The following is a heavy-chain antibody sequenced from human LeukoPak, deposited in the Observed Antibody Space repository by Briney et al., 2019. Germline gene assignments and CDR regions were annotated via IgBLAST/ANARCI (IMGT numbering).Heavy chain of an antibody. J-gene: IGHJ4*02. CDR1: GYRFTSYW. V-gene: IGHV5-51*01. D-gene: IGHD2-2*01. Sequence: GESLKISCKGSGYRFTSYWIAWVRQMPGKGLEWMGIIYPGDSETRYSPFFQGQVTISVDKSISTAYLQWSSLKASDTAMYSCARAYCSSTTCYFYIAFDYWGQGTLVTVSS. CDR2: IYPGDSET. CDR3: ARAYCSSTTCYFYIAFDY.